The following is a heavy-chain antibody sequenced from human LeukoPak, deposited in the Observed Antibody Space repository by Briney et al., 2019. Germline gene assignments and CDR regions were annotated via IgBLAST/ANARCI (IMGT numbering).Heavy chain of an antibody. CDR2: ISTSGNTR. CDR3: ARELSGTTSYYFDY. V-gene: IGHV3-48*03. Sequence: GGSMRLSCAASGFTFSSYEMNWVRQAPGKGLEWVSYISTSGNTRHYADSVKGRFTISRDNAKNSLYLQMNSLRVEDTAVYYCARELSGTTSYYFDYWGQGTLVTVSS. J-gene: IGHJ4*02. D-gene: IGHD1-7*01. CDR1: GFTFSSYE.